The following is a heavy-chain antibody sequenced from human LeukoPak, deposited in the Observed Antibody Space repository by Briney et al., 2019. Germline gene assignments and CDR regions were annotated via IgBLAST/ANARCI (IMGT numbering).Heavy chain of an antibody. CDR3: ARDAAVSADY. CDR2: INPSGGST. Sequence: ASVKVSCKASGYTFTSYYMHWVRQAPGQGLEWMGIINPSGGSTSYAQKFQGRVTMTRDTSTSTVYMELSSLISDDTALYYCARDAAVSADYWGQGTLVSVSS. V-gene: IGHV1-46*01. D-gene: IGHD2-8*01. J-gene: IGHJ4*02. CDR1: GYTFTSYY.